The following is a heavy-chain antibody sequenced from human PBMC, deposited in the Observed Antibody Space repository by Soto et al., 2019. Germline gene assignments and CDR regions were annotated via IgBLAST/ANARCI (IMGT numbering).Heavy chain of an antibody. CDR1: GYTFSDYY. V-gene: IGHV1-2*02. D-gene: IGHD1-1*01. CDR2: INPNSRGT. Sequence: QVQLVQSGAEVRKPGASVKVSCKASGYTFSDYYIHWVRQAPGQGLEWMGWINPNSRGTKYAPKFQGGVTMTRDTSITTAYMELSRLRSGDTAVYYCGREPATAKPAGVDFWGQGTLVTVSS. CDR3: GREPATAKPAGVDF. J-gene: IGHJ4*02.